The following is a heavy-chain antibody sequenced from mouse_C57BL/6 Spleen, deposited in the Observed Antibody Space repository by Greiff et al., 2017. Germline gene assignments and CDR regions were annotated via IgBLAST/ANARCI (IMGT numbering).Heavy chain of an antibody. Sequence: QVQLQQPGAGLVRPGSSVKLSCKASGYTFTSYWMHWVKQRPIQGLEWIGNIDPSDSETHYNQKFKDKATLTVDKSSSTAYMQLSSLTSEDSAVYYCARSGDGYSYFDVWGTGTTVTVSS. CDR2: IDPSDSET. V-gene: IGHV1-52*01. J-gene: IGHJ1*03. CDR1: GYTFTSYW. D-gene: IGHD2-3*01. CDR3: ARSGDGYSYFDV.